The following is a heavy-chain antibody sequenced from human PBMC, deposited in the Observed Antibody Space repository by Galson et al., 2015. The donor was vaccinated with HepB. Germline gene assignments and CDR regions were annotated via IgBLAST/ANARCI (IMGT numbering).Heavy chain of an antibody. CDR3: ARDSNRLQPSRYYYYGMDV. CDR1: GFNFSAYN. Sequence: SLRLSCAASGFNFSAYNMNWVRRAPGKGLEWVSSITSSSNYIYYAESVRGRFTISRDHATNSLFLQMNSLRAEDTALYFCARDSNRLQPSRYYYYGMDVWGQGTPVTVSS. D-gene: IGHD1-1*01. J-gene: IGHJ6*02. V-gene: IGHV3-21*01. CDR2: ITSSSNYI.